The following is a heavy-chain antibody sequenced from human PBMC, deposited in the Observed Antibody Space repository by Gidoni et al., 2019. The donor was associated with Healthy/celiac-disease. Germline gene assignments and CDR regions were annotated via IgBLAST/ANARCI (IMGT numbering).Heavy chain of an antibody. CDR2: INHSGST. CDR3: ATRPYYGSGSFDY. Sequence: QVQLQQWGAGLLKPSETLSLTCAVYGGSFSGYYWSWIRQPPGKGLEWIGEINHSGSTNYNPSLKSRVTISVDTSKNQFSLKLSSVTAADTAVYYCATRPYYGSGSFDYWGQGTLVTVSS. V-gene: IGHV4-34*01. CDR1: GGSFSGYY. J-gene: IGHJ4*02. D-gene: IGHD3-10*01.